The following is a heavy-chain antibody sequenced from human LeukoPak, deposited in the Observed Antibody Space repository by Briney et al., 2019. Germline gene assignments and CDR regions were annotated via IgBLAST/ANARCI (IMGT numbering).Heavy chain of an antibody. D-gene: IGHD6-19*01. CDR1: GGSISSYY. J-gene: IGHJ4*02. V-gene: IGHV4-59*01. CDR2: IYYSGST. CDR3: ARGIAMAGVSVSAAFDY. Sequence: SETLSLTCTVSGGSISSYYWSWIRQPPGKGLEWIGYIYYSGSTNYNPSLKSRVTISVDTSKNQFSLKLSSVTAADTAVYYCARGIAMAGVSVSAAFDYWGQGTLVTVSS.